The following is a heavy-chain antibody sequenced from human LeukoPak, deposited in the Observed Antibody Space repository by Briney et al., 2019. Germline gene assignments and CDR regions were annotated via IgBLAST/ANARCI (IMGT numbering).Heavy chain of an antibody. J-gene: IGHJ5*01. Sequence: PSETLSLTCVVSDHSITSGDYWAWIRQPPGKGLEWIGSIYNSVSTSYNPSLKSRVTMSVDPSKNQFSLNLRSVTAADTAVYFCARNMSTEGWFDSWGRGTLVTVSS. CDR2: IYNSVST. CDR3: ARNMSTEGWFDS. CDR1: DHSITSGDY. D-gene: IGHD5/OR15-5a*01. V-gene: IGHV4-38-2*01.